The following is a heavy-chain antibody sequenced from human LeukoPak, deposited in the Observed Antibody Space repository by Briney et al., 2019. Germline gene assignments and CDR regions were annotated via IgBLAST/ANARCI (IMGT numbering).Heavy chain of an antibody. J-gene: IGHJ6*02. V-gene: IGHV1-2*02. Sequence: GASVKVSCKASGYTFTGYYMHWVRQAPGQGLEWMGWINPNSGGTNYAQKFQGRVTMTRDTSISTAYMELSRLRSDDTAVYYCARDLGITIFGVVPNGMDVWGQGTTVTVSS. CDR1: GYTFTGYY. D-gene: IGHD3-3*01. CDR3: ARDLGITIFGVVPNGMDV. CDR2: INPNSGGT.